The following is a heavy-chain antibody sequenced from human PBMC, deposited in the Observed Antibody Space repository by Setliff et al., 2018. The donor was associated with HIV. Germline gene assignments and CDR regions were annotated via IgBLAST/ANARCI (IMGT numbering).Heavy chain of an antibody. V-gene: IGHV1-8*01. CDR3: ARTRSGGSSVYYYYYMDV. Sequence: RASVKVSCKASGYTSTSYDINWVRQATGQGLEWMGWMNPDSGNTGSAQNFQGRLTITWNTSISTAYMELGSLGFDDTAVYFCARTRSGGSSVYYYYYMDVWGQGTAVTVSS. J-gene: IGHJ6*03. CDR1: GYTSTSYD. CDR2: MNPDSGNT. D-gene: IGHD2-15*01.